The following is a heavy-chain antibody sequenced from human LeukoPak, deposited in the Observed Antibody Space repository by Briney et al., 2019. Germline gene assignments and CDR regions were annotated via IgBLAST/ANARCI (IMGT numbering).Heavy chain of an antibody. CDR1: GYSFTSFG. V-gene: IGHV1-18*01. J-gene: IGHJ4*02. CDR3: ARDHGEAAAGVFAPFDY. Sequence: ASVTVSCKASGYSFTSFGISWVRQAPGQGLEWMGWISAYNGNTHYAQTLQGRVTMTTDTSTSTAYMELRTLRSDDTAVYYCARDHGEAAAGVFAPFDYWGQGTLVTVSS. CDR2: ISAYNGNT. D-gene: IGHD6-13*01.